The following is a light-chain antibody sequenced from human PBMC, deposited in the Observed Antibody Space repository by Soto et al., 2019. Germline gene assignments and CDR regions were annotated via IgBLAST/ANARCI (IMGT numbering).Light chain of an antibody. CDR2: DAS. Sequence: PGARATLSCRASQSVTGSSLAWYQQKPGQAPRLLISDASTRASGIPDRFSGSGSGTEFTLTVSSLQTEDFAVYYCQQYNKWPLTFGQGTKVDIK. CDR3: QQYNKWPLT. CDR1: QSVTGSS. J-gene: IGKJ1*01. V-gene: IGKV3D-15*01.